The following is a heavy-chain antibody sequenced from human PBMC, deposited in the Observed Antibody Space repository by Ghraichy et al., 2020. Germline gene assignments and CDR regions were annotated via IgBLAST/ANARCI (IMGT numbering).Heavy chain of an antibody. Sequence: SQTLSLTCTVSGGSISSYYWSWIRQPPGKGLEWIGYIYYSGSTNYNPSLKSRVTISVDTSKNQFSLKLSSVTAADTAVYYCARFYSSGWYLNDAFDIWGQGTMVTVSS. CDR2: IYYSGST. J-gene: IGHJ3*02. CDR3: ARFYSSGWYLNDAFDI. V-gene: IGHV4-59*01. D-gene: IGHD6-19*01. CDR1: GGSISSYY.